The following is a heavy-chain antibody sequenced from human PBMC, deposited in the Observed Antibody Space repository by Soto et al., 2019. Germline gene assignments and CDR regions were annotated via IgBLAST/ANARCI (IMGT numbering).Heavy chain of an antibody. CDR2: IYWDNDK. Sequence: QITLKESGPTLVKHTQTLTLTCAFSGFSLNTRGVGVGWIRQPPGKALEWLALIYWDNDKRYSPSLKTRLTITKDTPKNPVVLMMTDMDPVDTATYYCAHNNYYGSGSVYWGQGTLVTVSS. D-gene: IGHD3-10*01. V-gene: IGHV2-5*02. J-gene: IGHJ4*02. CDR1: GFSLNTRGVG. CDR3: AHNNYYGSGSVY.